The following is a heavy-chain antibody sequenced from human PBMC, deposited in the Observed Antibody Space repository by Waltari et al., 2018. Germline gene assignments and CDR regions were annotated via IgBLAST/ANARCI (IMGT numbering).Heavy chain of an antibody. CDR3: ATVGGTTSHPEGSLDY. CDR1: GYTFTDYY. CDR2: VDPEDGET. J-gene: IGHJ4*02. Sequence: EVQLVQSGAEVKKPGATVKISCKVSGYTFTDYYLHWVHKAPGKGLEWMGLVDPEDGETIYAEKFQGRVTITADTSTDTAYMELSSLRSEDTAVYYCATVGGTTSHPEGSLDYWGQGTLVTVSS. V-gene: IGHV1-69-2*01. D-gene: IGHD1-7*01.